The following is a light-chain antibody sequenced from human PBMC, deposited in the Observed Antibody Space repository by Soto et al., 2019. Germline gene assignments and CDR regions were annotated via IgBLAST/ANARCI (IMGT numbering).Light chain of an antibody. CDR2: EVS. CDR3: CSYAGSSTPYV. CDR1: SSDVGSYNL. V-gene: IGLV2-23*02. Sequence: QSVLTQPASVSGSPGQSITISCTGTSSDVGSYNLVSWYQQHPGKAHKLMIYEVSKRPSGVSNSFSGSKSGNTASLTIFGLQAEDEADYYCCSYAGSSTPYVFGTGTKVTVL. J-gene: IGLJ1*01.